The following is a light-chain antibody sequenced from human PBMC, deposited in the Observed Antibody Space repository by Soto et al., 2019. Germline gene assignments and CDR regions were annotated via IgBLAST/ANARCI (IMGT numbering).Light chain of an antibody. Sequence: EIVLTQSPGTLSLSPGERATLSCRASQTVSSNYLAWYRQKPGQAPRLLIYGASSRATGIPDRVSGSGSGTDFTLTIRRLEPEDFAVYYCQQYGSSPCTFGQGTKLEIK. CDR3: QQYGSSPCT. CDR2: GAS. J-gene: IGKJ2*02. V-gene: IGKV3-20*01. CDR1: QTVSSNY.